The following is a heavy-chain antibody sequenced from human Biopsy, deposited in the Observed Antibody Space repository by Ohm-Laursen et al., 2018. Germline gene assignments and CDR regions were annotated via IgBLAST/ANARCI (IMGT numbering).Heavy chain of an antibody. CDR2: IYNDVST. CDR3: ARGYAGLYEAFDF. Sequence: SETLSLTCTVSGASVRSGSYDWSWVRQPPGKGLEWIGNIYNDVSTKYNPSLRSRVTISADKSANQFSLKLRSVTAADTAVYYCARGYAGLYEAFDFWGQGTVVTVAS. J-gene: IGHJ3*01. CDR1: GASVRSGSYD. V-gene: IGHV4-61*01. D-gene: IGHD5-18*01.